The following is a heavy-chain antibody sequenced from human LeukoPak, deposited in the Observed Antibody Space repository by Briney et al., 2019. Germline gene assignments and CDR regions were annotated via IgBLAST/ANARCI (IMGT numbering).Heavy chain of an antibody. CDR2: THYSGST. CDR3: ARAITRAGLDY. CDR1: GGSISSYY. V-gene: IGHV4-59*01. Sequence: PSETLSLTCTVSGGSISSYYWSWIRQPPGKGLEWIGYTHYSGSTKYNPSLKSRVTISVDTSKNQLSLKLSSVTAADTAVYYCARAITRAGLDYWGQGTLVTVSS. D-gene: IGHD6-19*01. J-gene: IGHJ4*02.